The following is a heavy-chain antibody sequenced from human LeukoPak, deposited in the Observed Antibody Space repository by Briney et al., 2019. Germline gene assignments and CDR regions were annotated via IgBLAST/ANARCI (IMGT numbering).Heavy chain of an antibody. CDR1: GFTFSSYG. CDR2: IWYDGSNK. CDR3: AGPPTAMGAFDI. Sequence: QPGGSLRLSCAASGFTFSSYGMHWVRQAPGKGLEWVAVIWYDGSNKYYADSVKGRFTISRDNSKNTLYLQMNSLRAEDTAVYYCAGPPTAMGAFDIWGQGTMVTVSS. V-gene: IGHV3-33*01. J-gene: IGHJ3*02. D-gene: IGHD5-18*01.